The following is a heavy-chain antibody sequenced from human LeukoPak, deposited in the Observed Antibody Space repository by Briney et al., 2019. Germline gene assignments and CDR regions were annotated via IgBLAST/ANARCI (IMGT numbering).Heavy chain of an antibody. D-gene: IGHD6-13*01. CDR1: GGSISRSSYY. Sequence: SGTLSLTCSVSGGSISRSSYYWGWTRQPPGKGLEWIGSIYYGGSTYYNPSLKSRVTISVDTSRNQFSLKLGSVTAADTAVYYCARHGSIATGAFTYWGQGSLVTVSS. J-gene: IGHJ4*02. CDR3: ARHGSIATGAFTY. V-gene: IGHV4-39*01. CDR2: IYYGGST.